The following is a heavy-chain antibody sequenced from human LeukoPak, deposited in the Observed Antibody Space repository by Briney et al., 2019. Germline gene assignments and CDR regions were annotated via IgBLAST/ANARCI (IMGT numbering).Heavy chain of an antibody. CDR1: GFSFRHYV. J-gene: IGHJ4*02. CDR2: IRGSPSTT. V-gene: IGHV3-23*01. Sequence: GGSLRLSCAASGFSFRHYVMSWVRQAPGKGLEWLSSIRGSPSTTFYADSVKGRFTISRDNSKNTIYLQMNSLRVEDTAVYYCAKVGSSPVAGTVADYWGQGTLVTVSS. D-gene: IGHD6-19*01. CDR3: AKVGSSPVAGTVADY.